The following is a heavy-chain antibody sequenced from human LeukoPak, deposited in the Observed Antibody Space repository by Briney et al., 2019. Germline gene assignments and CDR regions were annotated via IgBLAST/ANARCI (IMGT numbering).Heavy chain of an antibody. Sequence: PGGSLRLSCAASGITLSDFWFSWVRQALGKGLEWVARIKAKIHGETIDYAAPVRGRFIISRDDSRNTVYLQMNSLKFEDTAMYYCTRRSTIWGRGTRVTVSS. J-gene: IGHJ4*02. CDR2: IKAKIHGETI. D-gene: IGHD5-24*01. CDR3: TRRSTI. V-gene: IGHV3-15*01. CDR1: GITLSDFW.